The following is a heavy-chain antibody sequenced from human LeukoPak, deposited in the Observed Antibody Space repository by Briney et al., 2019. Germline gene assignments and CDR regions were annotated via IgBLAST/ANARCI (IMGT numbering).Heavy chain of an antibody. J-gene: IGHJ4*02. CDR3: ARDWGLTD. D-gene: IGHD3-16*01. V-gene: IGHV3-53*01. CDR1: GFTVSSDC. Sequence: GGSLRLSCAASGFTVSSDCMNWVRQAPGKGLEWVSVIYTGGQTFYADSVQGRFTISRDNSKNTVYLQMNALRAEDTAVYYCARDWGLTDWGQGTPVTVSS. CDR2: IYTGGQT.